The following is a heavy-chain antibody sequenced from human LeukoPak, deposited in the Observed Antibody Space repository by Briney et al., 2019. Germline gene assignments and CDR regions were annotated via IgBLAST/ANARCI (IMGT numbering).Heavy chain of an antibody. J-gene: IGHJ5*02. CDR3: AKTTDYGDDNSFDP. D-gene: IGHD4-17*01. CDR1: GFTFSSYA. CDR2: ISGSGGTT. Sequence: GGSLRLSCAASGFTFSSYAMSWVRQAPGKGLEWVSDISGSGGTTYYADSVKGRFTISRDNSKNTLYLQMNSLRAEDTAVYYCAKTTDYGDDNSFDPWGEGTLVTVSS. V-gene: IGHV3-23*01.